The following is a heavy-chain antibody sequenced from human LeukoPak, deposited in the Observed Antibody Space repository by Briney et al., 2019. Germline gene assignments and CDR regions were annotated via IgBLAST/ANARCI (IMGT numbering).Heavy chain of an antibody. CDR3: ARGRGRGHKENWFDP. CDR2: MNPNSGNT. V-gene: IGHV1-8*01. CDR1: GYTFTTYD. Sequence: EASVKVSCKASGYTFTTYDINWVRQATGQGLEWMGWMNPNSGNTGYTQKFQGRVTMTRNTSISTAYMELSSLRSEDTAVYYCARGRGRGHKENWFDPWGQGTLVTVSS. D-gene: IGHD5-12*01. J-gene: IGHJ5*02.